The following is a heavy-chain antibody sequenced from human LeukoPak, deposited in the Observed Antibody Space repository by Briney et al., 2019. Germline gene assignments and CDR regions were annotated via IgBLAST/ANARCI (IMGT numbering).Heavy chain of an antibody. CDR3: TTYNIAVAGR. CDR2: IKEDGSEK. CDR1: GFTFRTYW. V-gene: IGHV3-7*03. D-gene: IGHD6-19*01. J-gene: IGHJ4*02. Sequence: PGGSLRLSCAASGFTFRTYWMSWVRQAPGKGLEWVANIKEDGSEKYYVDSVKGRFTISRDNAKNSLYLQMNSLKTEDTAVYYCTTYNIAVAGRWGQGTLVTVSS.